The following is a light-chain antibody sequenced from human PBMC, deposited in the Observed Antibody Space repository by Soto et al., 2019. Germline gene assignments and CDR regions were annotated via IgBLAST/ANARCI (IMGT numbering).Light chain of an antibody. CDR1: QGIGST. V-gene: IGKV3-20*01. Sequence: EIVMTQSPATLSVSPGEGATLSCRASQGIGSTLAWYQHKPGQAPRLLIYGASSRATGIPDRFSGSGSGTDFTLTISRLEPEDFAVYYCQQYVGSPKTFGQGTKVDIK. J-gene: IGKJ1*01. CDR2: GAS. CDR3: QQYVGSPKT.